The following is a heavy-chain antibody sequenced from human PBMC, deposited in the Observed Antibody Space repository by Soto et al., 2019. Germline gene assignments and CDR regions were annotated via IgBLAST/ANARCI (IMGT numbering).Heavy chain of an antibody. Sequence: PSETLSLTCTVSGGSISSSSYYWGWIRQPPGKGLEWIGSIYYSGSTYYNPSLKSRVTISVDTSKNQFSLKLSSVTPADTAVYYCARQTPGTYGGNLDSWGQGTLVTVSS. CDR2: IYYSGST. D-gene: IGHD2-15*01. CDR1: GGSISSSSYY. V-gene: IGHV4-39*01. CDR3: ARQTPGTYGGNLDS. J-gene: IGHJ4*02.